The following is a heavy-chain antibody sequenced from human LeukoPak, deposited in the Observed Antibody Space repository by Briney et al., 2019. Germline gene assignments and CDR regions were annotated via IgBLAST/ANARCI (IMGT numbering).Heavy chain of an antibody. CDR1: GFTFSSYA. J-gene: IGHJ1*01. D-gene: IGHD3-16*01. CDR2: ISGSGGST. V-gene: IGHV3-23*01. Sequence: GGSLRLSCAASGFTFSSYAMSWVRQAPGKGLEWVSAISGSGGSTYYADSVKGRFTISRDNSKNTLHLQMNSLRAEDTAVYYCAKGGGGAIARYQHWGQGTLVTVSS. CDR3: AKGGGGAIARYQH.